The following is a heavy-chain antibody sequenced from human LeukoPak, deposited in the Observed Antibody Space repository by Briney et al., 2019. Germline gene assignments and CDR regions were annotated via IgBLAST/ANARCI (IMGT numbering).Heavy chain of an antibody. CDR3: ARGGSGWSSFDY. D-gene: IGHD6-19*01. Sequence: ASVKVSCKASGYTFTGYYMHWVRQAPGQGLEWMGWINPNSGGTNYAQKLQGRVTMTTDTSTSTAYMELRSLRSDDTAVYYCARGGSGWSSFDYWGQGTLVTVSS. V-gene: IGHV1-2*02. CDR2: INPNSGGT. CDR1: GYTFTGYY. J-gene: IGHJ4*02.